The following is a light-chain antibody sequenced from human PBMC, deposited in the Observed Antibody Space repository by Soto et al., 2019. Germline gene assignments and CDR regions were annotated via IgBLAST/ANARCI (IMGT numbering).Light chain of an antibody. CDR2: EVT. J-gene: IGLJ2*01. CDR1: SSDVGGYNY. Sequence: QSALTQPPSASGSPGQSVTISCTGTSSDVGGYNYVSWYQQHPGKAPKLMIYEVTNRPSGVPNRFSASKSGNTASLTVSGLQAEDEDDYYCSSYAGSNNFKVFGGGTKLTVL. CDR3: SSYAGSNNFKV. V-gene: IGLV2-8*01.